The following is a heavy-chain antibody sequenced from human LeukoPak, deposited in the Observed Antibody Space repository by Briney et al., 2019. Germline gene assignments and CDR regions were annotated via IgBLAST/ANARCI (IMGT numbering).Heavy chain of an antibody. CDR1: GVSISSGGYY. D-gene: IGHD4-23*01. J-gene: IGHJ4*02. CDR3: ARGNYGGNSFDY. Sequence: PSQTLSLTCTVSGVSISSGGYYWSWIRQHPGKGLEWIGYIYYSGSTYYNPSLKSRVTISVDTSKNQFSLKLSSVTAADTAVYYCARGNYGGNSFDYWGQGTLVTVSS. V-gene: IGHV4-31*03. CDR2: IYYSGST.